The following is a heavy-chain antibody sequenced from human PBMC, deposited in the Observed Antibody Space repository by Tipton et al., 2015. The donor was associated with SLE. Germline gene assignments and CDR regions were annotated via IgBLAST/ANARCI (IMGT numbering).Heavy chain of an antibody. Sequence: TLSLTCTVSGGSISSSSYYWGWIRQPPGKGLEWIGSIYYGGRTYYNPSLKSRVTISVDTSKNQFSLKLSSVTAADTAVYYCARWYYYDSSGYPFVYWCQGTLVTASS. CDR1: GGSISSSSYY. CDR2: IYYGGRT. CDR3: ARWYYYDSSGYPFVY. J-gene: IGHJ4*02. D-gene: IGHD3-22*01. V-gene: IGHV4-39*01.